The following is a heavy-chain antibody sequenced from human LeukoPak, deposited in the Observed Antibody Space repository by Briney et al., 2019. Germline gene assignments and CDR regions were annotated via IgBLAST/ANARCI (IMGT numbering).Heavy chain of an antibody. CDR3: ARRDSSEVAEYFQH. J-gene: IGHJ1*01. Sequence: SVKVSCKASGGTFSSYAISWVRQAPGQGLEWMGGIIPIFGTANYAQKFQGRVTITTDESTSTAYMELSSLRSEDTAVYHCARRDSSEVAEYFQHWGQGTLVTVSS. D-gene: IGHD3-22*01. CDR2: IIPIFGTA. V-gene: IGHV1-69*05. CDR1: GGTFSSYA.